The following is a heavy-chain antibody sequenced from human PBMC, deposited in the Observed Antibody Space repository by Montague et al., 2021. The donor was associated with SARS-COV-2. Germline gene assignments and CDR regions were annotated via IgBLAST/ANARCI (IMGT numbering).Heavy chain of an antibody. CDR1: GFSLSTSGMC. CDR2: IDWDDDK. CDR3: ARIGYGSGMGFDY. J-gene: IGHJ4*02. D-gene: IGHD3-10*01. V-gene: IGHV2-70*11. Sequence: PALVKPTQTLTLTCTFSGFSLSTSGMCVSWIRQPPGKALEWLARIDWDDDKYYSTSLKTRLTISKDTSTNQVVLTMTNMDPVDTATYYCARIGYGSGMGFDYWGQGTLVTVSS.